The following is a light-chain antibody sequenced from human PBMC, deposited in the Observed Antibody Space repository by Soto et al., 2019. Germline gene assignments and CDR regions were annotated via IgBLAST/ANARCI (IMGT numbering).Light chain of an antibody. CDR1: SSDVGGYNS. CDR2: DVS. Sequence: QSALTQPASVSGSPGQSITISCTGTSSDVGGYNSVSWYQQHPGKAPKLMIYDVSNRPSGVSNRFSGSKSGNTASLTISGRQAEDEADYYCSSYTSSSTGVFGGGTKVTVL. V-gene: IGLV2-14*01. CDR3: SSYTSSSTGV. J-gene: IGLJ2*01.